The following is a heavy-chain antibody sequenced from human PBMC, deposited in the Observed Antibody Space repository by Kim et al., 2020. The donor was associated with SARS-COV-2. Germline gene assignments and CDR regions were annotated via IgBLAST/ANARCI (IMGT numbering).Heavy chain of an antibody. J-gene: IGHJ6*02. CDR2: ISSSSSTI. V-gene: IGHV3-48*02. CDR1: GFTFSSYS. CDR3: ARVAAAGTYYYGMDV. Sequence: GGSLRLSCAASGFTFSSYSMNWVRQAPGKGLEWVSYISSSSSTIYYADSVKGRFTISRDNAKNSLYLQMNSLRDEDTAVYYCARVAAAGTYYYGMDVWGQGTTVTVSS. D-gene: IGHD6-13*01.